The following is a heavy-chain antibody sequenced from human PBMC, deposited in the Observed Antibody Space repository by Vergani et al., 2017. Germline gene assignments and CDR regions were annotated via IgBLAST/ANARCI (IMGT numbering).Heavy chain of an antibody. J-gene: IGHJ1*01. CDR2: IYPGDSDT. CDR3: ARLGYSGYDYTVVGYFQH. D-gene: IGHD5-12*01. CDR1: GYSFTSYW. V-gene: IGHV5-51*01. Sequence: EVQLVQSGAEVKKPGESLTISCKVSGYSFTSYWIGWVRQMPGKGLEWMGIIYPGDSDTRYSPSFQGQVTISADKSISTAYLQWSSLKASDTAMYYCARLGYSGYDYTVVGYFQHWGQGTLVTVSS.